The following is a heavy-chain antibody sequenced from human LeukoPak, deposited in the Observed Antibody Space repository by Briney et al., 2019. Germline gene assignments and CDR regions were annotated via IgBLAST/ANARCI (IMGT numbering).Heavy chain of an antibody. CDR3: AGMQKSSSWAAFDY. CDR1: GFTFSSYS. CDR2: ISSSSSYI. D-gene: IGHD6-13*01. V-gene: IGHV3-21*01. Sequence: PGGSLRLSCAASGFTFSSYSMNWVRQAPGKGLEWVSSISSSSSYIYYAGSVKGRFTISRDNAKNSLYLQMNSLRVEDTAVYYCAGMQKSSSWAAFDYWGQGTLVTVSS. J-gene: IGHJ4*02.